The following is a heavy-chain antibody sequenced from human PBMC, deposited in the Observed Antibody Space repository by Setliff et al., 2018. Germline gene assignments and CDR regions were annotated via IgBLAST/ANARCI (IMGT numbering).Heavy chain of an antibody. D-gene: IGHD2-8*01. CDR1: GFTFRDYA. CDR3: TRFDCTSGVCYSDY. Sequence: PGGSLRLSCSTSGFTFRDYAMSWVRQAPGKGLEWVGFIRSKVYGATTEYAASVKGRFTISRDDSKSIAYLQMNSLKPEDTAVYYCTRFDCTSGVCYSDYWGQGSLVTVSS. V-gene: IGHV3-49*04. J-gene: IGHJ4*02. CDR2: IRSKVYGATT.